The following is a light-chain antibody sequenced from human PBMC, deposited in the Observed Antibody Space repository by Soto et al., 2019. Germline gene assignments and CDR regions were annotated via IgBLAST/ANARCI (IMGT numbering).Light chain of an antibody. CDR2: AAS. CDR1: QGLGTN. Sequence: TVMTQSPATLSVSPGERATLSCRASQGLGTNLAWYQQRPGQAPRLLIYAASNRATGIPDRFSASGSGTDFTLTISRLEPEDFAVYYCQQYISSPLTFGQGTKVDIK. J-gene: IGKJ1*01. V-gene: IGKV3-20*01. CDR3: QQYISSPLT.